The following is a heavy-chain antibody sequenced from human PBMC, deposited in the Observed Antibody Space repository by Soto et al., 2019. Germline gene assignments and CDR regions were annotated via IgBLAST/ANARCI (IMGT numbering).Heavy chain of an antibody. J-gene: IGHJ6*02. CDR1: GGSISSYY. V-gene: IGHV4-59*01. Sequence: SETLSLTCTVSGGSISSYYWSWIRQPPGKGLEWIGYIYYSGSTNYTPSLKSRVTISVDTSKNQFSLKLSSVTAADTAVYYCARGGFVVVVAAYMDVWGQGTTVTVSS. D-gene: IGHD2-15*01. CDR3: ARGGFVVVVAAYMDV. CDR2: IYYSGST.